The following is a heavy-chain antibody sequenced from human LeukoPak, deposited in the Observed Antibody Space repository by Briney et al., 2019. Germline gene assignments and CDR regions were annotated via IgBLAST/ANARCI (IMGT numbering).Heavy chain of an antibody. CDR1: GGSFSGYY. V-gene: IGHV4-34*01. CDR2: INHSGST. Sequence: SSETLSLICALYGGSFSGYYSSWIRHPPGRGLEWSGEINHSGSTNYNTSLKSRVTISVATSKTQFSLKLSSVTAADTAVYYCARDYHYGSGSQQNGMAVWGKGTTVTVSS. J-gene: IGHJ6*04. CDR3: ARDYHYGSGSQQNGMAV. D-gene: IGHD3-10*01.